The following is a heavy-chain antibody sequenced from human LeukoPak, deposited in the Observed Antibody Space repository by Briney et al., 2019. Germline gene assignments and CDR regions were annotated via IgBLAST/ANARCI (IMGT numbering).Heavy chain of an antibody. D-gene: IGHD6-19*01. CDR2: INHSGST. J-gene: IGHJ4*02. CDR1: GGSFSGYY. V-gene: IGHV4-34*01. Sequence: PSETLSLTCAVYGGSFSGYYWSWIRQPPGKGLEWIGEINHSGSTNYNPSLKSRVTISVDTSKNQFSVKLSSVTAADTAVYYCARGGWYKPSFAYWGQGTLVTVSS. CDR3: ARGGWYKPSFAY.